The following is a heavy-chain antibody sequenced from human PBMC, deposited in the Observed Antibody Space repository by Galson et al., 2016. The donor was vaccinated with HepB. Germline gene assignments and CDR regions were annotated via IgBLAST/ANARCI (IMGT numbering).Heavy chain of an antibody. D-gene: IGHD3-10*01. J-gene: IGHJ4*02. CDR1: GGSFSVYH. CDR3: ARGQTVRAFEY. CDR2: IYGNGVT. Sequence: SETLSLTCGLSGGSFSVYHWSWIRQSPGKGLEWIGEIYGNGVTNYNPSLKSRVTISLDTPQNQFSLKVTSVTAADTALYFCARGQTVRAFEYWGQGTPVTVSS. V-gene: IGHV4-34*01.